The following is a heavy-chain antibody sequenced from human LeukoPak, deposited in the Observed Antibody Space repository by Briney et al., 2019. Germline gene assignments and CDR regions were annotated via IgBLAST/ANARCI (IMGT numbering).Heavy chain of an antibody. Sequence: ASVKVSCKASGGTFSSYAISWVRQAPGQGLEWMGGIIPIFGTANYAQKFQGRVTITADESTSTAYMELSGLRSEDTAVYYCARDSDTAMATSLAFDIWGQGTMVTVSS. J-gene: IGHJ3*02. CDR2: IIPIFGTA. CDR3: ARDSDTAMATSLAFDI. CDR1: GGTFSSYA. D-gene: IGHD5-18*01. V-gene: IGHV1-69*13.